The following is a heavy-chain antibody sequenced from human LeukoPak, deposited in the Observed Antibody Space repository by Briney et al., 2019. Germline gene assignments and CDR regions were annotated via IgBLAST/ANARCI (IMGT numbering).Heavy chain of an antibody. CDR1: GFTFTSSA. J-gene: IGHJ4*02. CDR2: IVVGSGNT. CDR3: AAERISSGSSIDY. Sequence: SVKVSCKXSGFTFTSSAMQWVRQARGQRLEWIGWIVVGSGNTNYAQKFQERVTITRDMSTSTAYMELSSLRSEDTAVYYCAAERISSGSSIDYWGQGTLVTVSS. D-gene: IGHD6-19*01. V-gene: IGHV1-58*02.